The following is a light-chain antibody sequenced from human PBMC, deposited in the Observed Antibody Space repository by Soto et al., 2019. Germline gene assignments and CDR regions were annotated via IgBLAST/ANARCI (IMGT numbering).Light chain of an antibody. Sequence: QAVVTQPASVSAAAGQKVTISCSGSTSNIGNNYVSWYQQLPGTAPKLLIYDDNKRPSGIPDRFSGSKSGTSATLGITGLQTADEADYYCATWDNDLSPHVVFGGGTKVTVL. CDR1: TSNIGNNY. CDR2: DDN. V-gene: IGLV1-51*01. J-gene: IGLJ2*01. CDR3: ATWDNDLSPHVV.